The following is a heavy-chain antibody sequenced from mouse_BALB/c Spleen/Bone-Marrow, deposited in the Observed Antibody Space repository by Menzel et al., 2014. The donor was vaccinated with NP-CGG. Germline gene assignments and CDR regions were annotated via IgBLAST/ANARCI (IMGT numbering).Heavy chain of an antibody. J-gene: IGHJ2*01. CDR2: ISSGGSYT. D-gene: IGHD2-3*01. CDR1: GFTFSSYT. CDR3: TRRGDYDGYFDY. Sequence: EVKLVESGGGLVKPGGSLKLSCAASGFTFSSYTMSWVRQTPEKRLEWVATISSGGSYTYYPDSVKGRFTISRDNAKNTPYLQMSSLKSEDTAMYYCTRRGDYDGYFDYWGQGTTLTVSS. V-gene: IGHV5-6-4*01.